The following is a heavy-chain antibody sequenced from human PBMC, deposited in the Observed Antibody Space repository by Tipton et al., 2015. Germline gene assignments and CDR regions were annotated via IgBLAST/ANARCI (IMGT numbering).Heavy chain of an antibody. V-gene: IGHV3-66*04. CDR2: IYSDGRT. J-gene: IGHJ4*02. Sequence: GSLRLSCAASGFTFTRYAMNWVRQAPGTGLEWVSVIYSDGRTNYADSVKGRFTISRDNAKNSLFLQLNSLRDEDTAVYYCARLVGVGSYYFDYWGQGTLVTVSS. CDR1: GFTFTRYA. CDR3: ARLVGVGSYYFDY. D-gene: IGHD2-15*01.